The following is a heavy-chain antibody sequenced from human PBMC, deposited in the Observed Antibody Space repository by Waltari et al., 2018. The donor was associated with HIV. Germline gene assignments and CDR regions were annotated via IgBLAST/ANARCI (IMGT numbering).Heavy chain of an antibody. CDR3: AGGERWLQPSYWYFDI. CDR2: INYSGGT. Sequence: QVQLQQWGAGLLKPSENLTLTCAVYGGSLSGYSWNWIRQSSGKGLEWIGVINYSGGTKYHPSLESRVTMSMDTSKNQFSLGLTSVTAADTAVYFCAGGERWLQPSYWYFDIWGRGNMVTVSS. CDR1: GGSLSGYS. V-gene: IGHV4-34*02. D-gene: IGHD5-18*01. J-gene: IGHJ2*01.